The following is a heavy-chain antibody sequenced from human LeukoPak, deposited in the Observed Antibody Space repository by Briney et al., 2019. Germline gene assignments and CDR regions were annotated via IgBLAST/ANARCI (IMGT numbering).Heavy chain of an antibody. CDR2: ISSSSTYI. CDR3: AELGITMIGGV. V-gene: IGHV3-21*01. CDR1: GFTFSSYS. D-gene: IGHD3-10*02. J-gene: IGHJ6*04. Sequence: PGKSLRLSCAASGFTFSSYSMNWVRQTPGKGLEWVSSISSSSTYIYYVDSVKGRFTISRDNAKNSLYLQMNSLRAEDTAVYYCAELGITMIGGVWGKGTTVTISS.